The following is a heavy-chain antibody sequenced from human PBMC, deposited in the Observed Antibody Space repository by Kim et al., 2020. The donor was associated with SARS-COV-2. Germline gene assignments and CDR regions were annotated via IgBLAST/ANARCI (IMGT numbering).Heavy chain of an antibody. V-gene: IGHV3-53*01. D-gene: IGHD3-3*01. CDR2: IYSGGST. J-gene: IGHJ6*02. Sequence: GGSLRLSCAASGFTVSSNYMSWVRQAPGKGLEWVSVIYSGGSTYYADSVKGRCTISRANSKNTLYLQMNNLRAEDTAVYYCARVGVGYYDFWSGPKSDLYYGMDVWGQGTTVTVSS. CDR3: ARVGVGYYDFWSGPKSDLYYGMDV. CDR1: GFTVSSNY.